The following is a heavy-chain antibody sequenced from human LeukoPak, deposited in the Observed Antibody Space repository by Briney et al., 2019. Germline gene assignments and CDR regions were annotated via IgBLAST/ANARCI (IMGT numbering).Heavy chain of an antibody. Sequence: PGGSLRLSCAASGFTFSSYAMSWVRQAPGKGLEWVSAISGSGGSTYYADSVKGRSTISRDNSKNPLYLQMNSLRAEDTAVYYCAKDGIHKGYYGMDVWGQGTTVTVSS. V-gene: IGHV3-23*01. CDR2: ISGSGGST. CDR1: GFTFSSYA. D-gene: IGHD1-26*01. CDR3: AKDGIHKGYYGMDV. J-gene: IGHJ6*02.